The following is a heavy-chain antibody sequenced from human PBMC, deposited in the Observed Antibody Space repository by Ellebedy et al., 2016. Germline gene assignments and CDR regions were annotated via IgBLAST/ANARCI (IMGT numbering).Heavy chain of an antibody. CDR2: IYHSGST. Sequence: GSLRLSCAVSGGSISSSNWWSWVRQPPGKGLEWIGEIYHSGSTNYNPSIKSRVTISVDKSKNQFTLKLSFVTAADTAVYYCASWFYPRGPSVLQYYFDYWGQGTLVTVSS. V-gene: IGHV4-4*02. CDR1: GGSISSSNW. D-gene: IGHD4-11*01. CDR3: ASWFYPRGPSVLQYYFDY. J-gene: IGHJ4*02.